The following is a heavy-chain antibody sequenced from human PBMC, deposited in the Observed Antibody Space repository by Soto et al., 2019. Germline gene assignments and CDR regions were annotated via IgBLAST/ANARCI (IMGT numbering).Heavy chain of an antibody. CDR2: IYYSGSS. D-gene: IGHD3-3*01. Sequence: SETLSLTSTVSCGSSSSNYWSWIRQPPGKGLEWIGYIYYSGSSNSNPSLKSLVTISVDTSKNQFSLKLRSVTAADRAVYYCARGTGDDFWSGYHASNFDYWGQGSLVTV. V-gene: IGHV4-59*01. CDR3: ARGTGDDFWSGYHASNFDY. CDR1: CGSSSSNY. J-gene: IGHJ4*02.